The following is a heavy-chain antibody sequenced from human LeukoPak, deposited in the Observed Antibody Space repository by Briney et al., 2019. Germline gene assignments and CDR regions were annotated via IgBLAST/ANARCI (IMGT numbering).Heavy chain of an antibody. D-gene: IGHD6-19*01. Sequence: HGASLQISCKGSGYSFSTDWIAWVGQMPGKGLEWMGIIYPGDSDTRYSPSFQGQVTISADKSISTAYLQWSSLKASDTAMYFCARRLTSGWTFDYWGQGTLVTVSS. CDR1: GYSFSTDW. CDR3: ARRLTSGWTFDY. V-gene: IGHV5-51*01. CDR2: IYPGDSDT. J-gene: IGHJ4*02.